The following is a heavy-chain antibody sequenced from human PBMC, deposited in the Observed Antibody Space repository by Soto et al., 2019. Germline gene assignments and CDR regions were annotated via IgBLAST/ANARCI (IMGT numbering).Heavy chain of an antibody. V-gene: IGHV3-66*01. Sequence: EVQLVESGGGLVQPGGSLRLSCAASGFTVSTYHMSWVRQAPGKGLEWVSVIYSAGSADFADSVKVRFTISRDNSKNTLYLQMSSLRAGDTAVYYCARVHSSSDHSFDYWGQGTVVTVSS. CDR2: IYSAGSA. D-gene: IGHD6-13*01. CDR3: ARVHSSSDHSFDY. J-gene: IGHJ4*02. CDR1: GFTVSTYH.